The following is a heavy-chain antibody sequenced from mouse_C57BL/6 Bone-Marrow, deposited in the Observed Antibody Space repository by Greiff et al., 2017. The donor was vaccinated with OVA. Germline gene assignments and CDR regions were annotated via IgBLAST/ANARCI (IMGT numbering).Heavy chain of an antibody. J-gene: IGHJ3*01. CDR1: GYTFTSYW. CDR3: AREGDGSSGFAD. D-gene: IGHD1-1*01. Sequence: VKLQQPGAELVKPGASVKMSCKASGYTFTSYWLTWVQQRPGQGLEWIGDIYPGRGSTNYHEQFKSKATLTVDTSASTAYMQLSSVTAEDSAVYDGAREGDGSSGFADWGQGTLVTVSA. V-gene: IGHV1-55*01. CDR2: IYPGRGST.